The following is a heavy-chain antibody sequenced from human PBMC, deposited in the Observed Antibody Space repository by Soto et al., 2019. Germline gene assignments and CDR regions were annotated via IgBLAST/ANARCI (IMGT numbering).Heavy chain of an antibody. J-gene: IGHJ5*02. CDR3: ARDRSTYGGGGTGEVKENWFDP. V-gene: IGHV4-59*01. CDR2: AYYSGDT. CDR1: GGSISRYY. Sequence: QVQLQESGPGVVKASETLSLTCSVSGGSISRYYWSWIRQPPGKGLEWIGYAYYSGDTGYNPSLRSRVTMAVDTSKNQVSLKLTSVTAADTAVYYCARDRSTYGGGGTGEVKENWFDPWGQGALVTVSS. D-gene: IGHD2-8*01.